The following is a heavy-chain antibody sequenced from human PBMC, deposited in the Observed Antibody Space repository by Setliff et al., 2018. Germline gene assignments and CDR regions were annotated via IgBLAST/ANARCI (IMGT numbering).Heavy chain of an antibody. D-gene: IGHD5-18*01. CDR2: IYYSGNT. CDR1: GGSFSGYY. V-gene: IGHV4-34*09. Sequence: SETLSLTCAVYGGSFSGYYWGWIRQPPGKGLEWIGDIYYSGNTYYNPSLKSRVTISVDTSKNQFSLKLSSVTAADRAIYFCARYSSPYYYMDVWGTGIAVTVSS. CDR3: ARYSSPYYYMDV. J-gene: IGHJ6*03.